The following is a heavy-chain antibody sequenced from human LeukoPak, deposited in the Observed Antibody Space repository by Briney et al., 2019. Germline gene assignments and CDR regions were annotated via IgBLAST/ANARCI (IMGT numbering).Heavy chain of an antibody. J-gene: IGHJ4*02. Sequence: PSETLSLTCTVSGGSISSGSYYWGWVRQPPGKGLEWIGYIYYSGSTYYNPSLKSRVAISVDTSKNQFSLNLSSVTAADTAVYYCARSSFYSSSWYFDYWGQGTLVTVSS. D-gene: IGHD6-13*01. CDR2: IYYSGST. V-gene: IGHV4-30-4*08. CDR1: GGSISSGSYY. CDR3: ARSSFYSSSWYFDY.